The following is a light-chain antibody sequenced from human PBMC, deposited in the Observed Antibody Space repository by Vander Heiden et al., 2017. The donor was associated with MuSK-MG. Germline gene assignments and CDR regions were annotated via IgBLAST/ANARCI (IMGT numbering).Light chain of an antibody. J-gene: IGLJ1*01. Sequence: QTVVTQEPSLTVSPGGTVTLTCASSTGAVTSGYYPNWFQQKPGQAPRALIYNETNKHSWTPARFSGSLLGGKAALTLSGVQPEDEAEYYCLLYYGGAQLEVFGAGTKVTVL. CDR2: NET. CDR3: LLYYGGAQLEV. CDR1: TGAVTSGYY. V-gene: IGLV7-43*01.